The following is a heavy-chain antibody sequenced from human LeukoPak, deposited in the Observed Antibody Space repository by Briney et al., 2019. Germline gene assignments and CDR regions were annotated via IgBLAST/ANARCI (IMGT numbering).Heavy chain of an antibody. CDR3: ARAANDFWRGPAAPSSYYFDY. CDR1: GGSFSSYV. CDR2: IIPIFGTA. J-gene: IGHJ4*02. Sequence: SVRVSCKAAGGSFSSYVIGWVRQAPGQGLEWMGGIIPIFGTANYAQKSQGRVTITADESTSTAYMELSSLRSEDTAVYYCARAANDFWRGPAAPSSYYFDYWGQGTLVTVSS. V-gene: IGHV1-69*13. D-gene: IGHD3-3*01.